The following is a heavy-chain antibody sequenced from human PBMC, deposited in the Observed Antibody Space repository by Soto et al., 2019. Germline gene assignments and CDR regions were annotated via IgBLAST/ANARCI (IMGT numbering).Heavy chain of an antibody. V-gene: IGHV3-21*01. CDR3: AKEGTAWPLAYCFDA. D-gene: IGHD2-21*02. Sequence: PGGSLRLSCAASGFAFSSYSIHWVRQAPGKGLEWVAAITRNNDNCYADSVKGRFTISKDNAKNPVSLKMDSLRAEDTAVYYCAKEGTAWPLAYCFDAWGQGTTVTVSS. CDR1: GFAFSSYS. CDR2: ITRNNDN. J-gene: IGHJ6*02.